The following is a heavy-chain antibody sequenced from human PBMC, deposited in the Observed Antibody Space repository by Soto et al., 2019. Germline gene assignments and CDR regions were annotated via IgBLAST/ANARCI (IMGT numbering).Heavy chain of an antibody. D-gene: IGHD6-19*01. CDR1: GGSISSSSYY. J-gene: IGHJ5*02. CDR2: IYYSGST. CDR3: ARQGESSGWYFWFDP. V-gene: IGHV4-39*01. Sequence: QLQLQESGPGLVKPSETLSLTCTVSGGSISSSSYYWGWIRQPPGKGLEWIGSIYYSGSTYYNPSPKSRVTISVDTSKNQFSLKLSSVTAADTAVYYCARQGESSGWYFWFDPWGQGTLVTVSS.